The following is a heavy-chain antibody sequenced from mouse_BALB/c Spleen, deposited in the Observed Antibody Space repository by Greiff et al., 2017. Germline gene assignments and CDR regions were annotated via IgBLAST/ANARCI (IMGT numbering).Heavy chain of an antibody. CDR3: ARRAYYGSSPDY. V-gene: IGHV1S81*02. CDR1: GYTFTSYW. J-gene: IGHJ2*01. Sequence: QVQLQQPGAELVKPGASVKLSCKASGYTFTSYWMHWVKQRPGQGLEWIGEINPSNGRTNYNEKFKSKATLTVDKSSSTAYMQLSSLTSEDSAVYCCARRAYYGSSPDYWGQGTTLTVSS. D-gene: IGHD1-1*01. CDR2: INPSNGRT.